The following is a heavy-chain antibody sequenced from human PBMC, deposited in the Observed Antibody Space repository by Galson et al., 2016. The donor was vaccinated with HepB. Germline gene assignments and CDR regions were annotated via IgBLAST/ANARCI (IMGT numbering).Heavy chain of an antibody. CDR3: ARGDYSSGEPGY. CDR1: GFTFSGYS. J-gene: IGHJ4*02. Sequence: SLRLSCATSGFTFSGYSMQWVRHVPGRGLEWLSLLSKDGNAKYYADSVQGRFTISRGDSKDTLYLYMSGLRPKDTAVYYCARGDYSSGEPGYWGQGTLVTVSS. V-gene: IGHV3-30-3*01. CDR2: LSKDGNAK. D-gene: IGHD6-19*01.